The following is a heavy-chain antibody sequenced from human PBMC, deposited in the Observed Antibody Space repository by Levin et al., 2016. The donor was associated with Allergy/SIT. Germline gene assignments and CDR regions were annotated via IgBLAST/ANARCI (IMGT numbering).Heavy chain of an antibody. CDR2: ISAYNGNT. CDR3: ANNYDYVWGSYRMPDY. D-gene: IGHD3-16*02. J-gene: IGHJ4*02. Sequence: WVRQAPGQGLEWMGWISAYNGNTNYAQKLQGRVTMTTDTSTSTAYMELRSLRSDDTAVYYCANNYDYVWGSYRMPDYWGQGTLVTVSS. V-gene: IGHV1-18*01.